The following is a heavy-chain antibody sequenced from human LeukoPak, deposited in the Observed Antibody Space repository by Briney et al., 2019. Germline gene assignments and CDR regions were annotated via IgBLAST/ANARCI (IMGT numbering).Heavy chain of an antibody. V-gene: IGHV3-11*04. CDR3: ARNIGGINYDYVWGSCRFRFDP. D-gene: IGHD3-16*02. CDR1: GFTFSDYY. J-gene: IGHJ5*02. CDR2: VSSSGSTI. Sequence: GGSLRLSCAASGFTFSDYYMSWIRQAPGKGLEWVSYVSSSGSTIYYADSVKGRFTVSRDNAKNSLYLQMNSLRAEDTAVYYCARNIGGINYDYVWGSCRFRFDPWGQGTLVTVSS.